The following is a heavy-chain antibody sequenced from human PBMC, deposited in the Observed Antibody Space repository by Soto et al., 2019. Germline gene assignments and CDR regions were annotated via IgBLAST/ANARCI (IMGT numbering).Heavy chain of an antibody. J-gene: IGHJ3*02. CDR1: GGSISSSSYY. CDR2: IYYSGST. Sequence: QLQLQESGPGLVKPSETLSLTCTVSGGSISSSSYYWGWIRQPPGKGLEWIGSIYYSGSTYYNPSLGSRVTISVETSKNQCSLKLSSVTAADTAVYYCASITPGPTFNLDIWCQGTMVTVSS. V-gene: IGHV4-39*01. D-gene: IGHD3-10*01. CDR3: ASITPGPTFNLDI.